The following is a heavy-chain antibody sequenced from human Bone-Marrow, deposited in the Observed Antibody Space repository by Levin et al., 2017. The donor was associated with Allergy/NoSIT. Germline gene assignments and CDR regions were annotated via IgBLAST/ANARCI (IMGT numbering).Heavy chain of an antibody. J-gene: IGHJ6*02. V-gene: IGHV1-69*01. CDR2: IIPVFGTA. CDR3: AWGMMTGPPYLYYNGMDI. D-gene: IGHD3-16*01. CDR1: GGTLSRFT. Sequence: KISCKGSGGTLSRFTINWVRRAPGQGLEWLGGIIPVFGTATYAQNFQGRLTITADESTTTSYMELSSLLSDNTAVYYCAWGMMTGPPYLYYNGMDIWGQGTTVTVSS.